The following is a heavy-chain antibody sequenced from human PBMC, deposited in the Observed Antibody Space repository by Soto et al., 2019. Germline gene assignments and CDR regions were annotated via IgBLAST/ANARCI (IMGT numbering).Heavy chain of an antibody. CDR1: GYTFTSYG. CDR3: ARITMVRGVIITWDY. J-gene: IGHJ4*02. Sequence: QVQLVQSGAEVKKPGASVKVSCKASGYTFTSYGISWVRQAPGQGLEWMGWISAYNGNTNYAQKLQGRVTMTTDTSXXTAYMERRSLRSDDTAVYYCARITMVRGVIITWDYWGQGTLVTVSS. V-gene: IGHV1-18*01. CDR2: ISAYNGNT. D-gene: IGHD3-10*01.